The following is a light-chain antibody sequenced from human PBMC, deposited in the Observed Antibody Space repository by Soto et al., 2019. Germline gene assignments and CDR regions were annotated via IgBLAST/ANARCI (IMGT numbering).Light chain of an antibody. CDR1: SSDIGGYNY. Sequence: QSALTQLASVSGSPGQSITISCTGASSDIGGYNYVSWYQHHPGKAPKLLIYEVTNRPSGVSNRFSGSKSGKTASLTISGLQAEDEADYYCSSYTTSGSLFYVFGTGTKLTVL. V-gene: IGLV2-14*01. CDR2: EVT. CDR3: SSYTTSGSLFYV. J-gene: IGLJ1*01.